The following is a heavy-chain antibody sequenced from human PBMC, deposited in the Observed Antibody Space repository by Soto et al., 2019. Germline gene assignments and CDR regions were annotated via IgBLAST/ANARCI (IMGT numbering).Heavy chain of an antibody. Sequence: PGGSLRLSCAASGFTFSSYSMNWVRQAPGKGLEWVSYISSSSSTIYYADSVKGRFTISRDNAKNSLYLQMNSLRDEDTAVYYCTTKNYCGGDCYNFDYWGQGTLVTVSS. V-gene: IGHV3-48*02. CDR1: GFTFSSYS. D-gene: IGHD2-21*02. CDR3: TTKNYCGGDCYNFDY. J-gene: IGHJ4*02. CDR2: ISSSSSTI.